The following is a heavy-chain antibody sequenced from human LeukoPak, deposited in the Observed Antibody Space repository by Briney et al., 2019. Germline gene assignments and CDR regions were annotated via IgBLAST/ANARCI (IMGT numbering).Heavy chain of an antibody. CDR3: ASHIAVAGPFDY. V-gene: IGHV4-59*08. CDR1: GASVSSHY. J-gene: IGHJ4*02. CDR2: IYYSGST. Sequence: SETLSLTCAVSGASVSSHYWSWIRQSPGKGLEWIGYIYYSGSTNYNPSLKSRVTISVDTSKNQFSLKLSSVTAADTAVYYCASHIAVAGPFDYWGQGTLVTVSS. D-gene: IGHD6-19*01.